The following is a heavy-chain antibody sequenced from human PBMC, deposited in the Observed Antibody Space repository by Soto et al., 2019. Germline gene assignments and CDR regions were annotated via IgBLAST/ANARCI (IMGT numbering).Heavy chain of an antibody. CDR1: GFTLSGYW. CDR3: VKGLNIDYNSAWFYFDY. Sequence: GGSLRLSCEASGFTLSGYWMHWVRQVPGKGLVWVSSISPDGSDTNYADSVKGRFTVSRDNAKNTLYLQMNSLRLEDTAVYYCVKGLNIDYNSAWFYFDYWGQGTVVTVSS. V-gene: IGHV3-74*01. J-gene: IGHJ4*02. D-gene: IGHD6-19*01. CDR2: ISPDGSDT.